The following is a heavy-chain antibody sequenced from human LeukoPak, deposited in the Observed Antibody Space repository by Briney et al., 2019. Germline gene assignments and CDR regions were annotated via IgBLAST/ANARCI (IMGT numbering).Heavy chain of an antibody. CDR1: GGSFSGYY. D-gene: IGHD2-2*02. J-gene: IGHJ6*03. CDR3: ARGYCSSTSCYKGRGNYYMDV. CDR2: INHSGST. V-gene: IGHV4-34*01. Sequence: SETLSLTCAVYGGSFSGYYWSWIRQPPGKGLEWIGEINHSGSTNYNPSLKSRVTISVDTSKNQFSLKLSSMTAADTAVYYCARGYCSSTSCYKGRGNYYMDVWGKGTTVTVSS.